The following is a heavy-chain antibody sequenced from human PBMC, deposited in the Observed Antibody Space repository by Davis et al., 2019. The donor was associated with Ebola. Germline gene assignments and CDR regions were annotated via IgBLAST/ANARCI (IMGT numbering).Heavy chain of an antibody. CDR3: AKDGTVAGYFDY. D-gene: IGHD6-19*01. Sequence: GESLKISCAASGFTFSSYAMSWVRQAPGKGLEWVSAISGSGGSTYYADSVKGRFTISRDNSKNTLYLQMNSLRAEDTAVYYCAKDGTVAGYFDYWGQGTLVTVSS. CDR2: ISGSGGST. CDR1: GFTFSSYA. V-gene: IGHV3-23*01. J-gene: IGHJ4*02.